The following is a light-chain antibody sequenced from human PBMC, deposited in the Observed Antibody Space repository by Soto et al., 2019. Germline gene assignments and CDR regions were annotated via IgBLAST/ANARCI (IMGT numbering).Light chain of an antibody. Sequence: QAVVTQEPSLTVSPGGTVTLTCASSTGAVTSGYYPNWFQQKPGQAPRPLIYSTSNKHSWTPARFSGSLLGGKAALTLSGVQPGDEAEYYCLLYYGGAVVFGGGTKVTVL. J-gene: IGLJ2*01. V-gene: IGLV7-43*01. CDR2: STS. CDR1: TGAVTSGYY. CDR3: LLYYGGAVV.